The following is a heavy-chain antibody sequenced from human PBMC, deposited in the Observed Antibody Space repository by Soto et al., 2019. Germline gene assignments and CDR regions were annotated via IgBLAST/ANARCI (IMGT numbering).Heavy chain of an antibody. Sequence: GGSVRLSGAASGFTFSSYGRHWVRQAPGKGLEWVAVIWYDGSNKYYADSVKGRFTISRDNSKNTLYLQMNSLRAEDTTVYYCARDPPAAAGLYGMDVWGQGTTVTVSS. CDR1: GFTFSSYG. CDR2: IWYDGSNK. J-gene: IGHJ6*02. V-gene: IGHV3-33*01. CDR3: ARDPPAAAGLYGMDV. D-gene: IGHD6-13*01.